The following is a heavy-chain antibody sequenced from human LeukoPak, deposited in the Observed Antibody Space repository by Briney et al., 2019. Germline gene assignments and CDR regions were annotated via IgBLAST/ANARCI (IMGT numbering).Heavy chain of an antibody. CDR1: GDSVSSSTAA. CDR2: TYYRSNWYY. D-gene: IGHD6-19*01. J-gene: IGHJ3*02. V-gene: IGHV6-1*01. CDR3: ARDSGMGNDAFDI. Sequence: SQTLSLTCAISGDSVSSSTAAWSWFRQSPSRGLEWLGRTYYRSNWYYDYATSVKSRVSINPDTSKNQFSLQLNSVTPEDTAVYYCARDSGMGNDAFDIWGQGTMVTVSS.